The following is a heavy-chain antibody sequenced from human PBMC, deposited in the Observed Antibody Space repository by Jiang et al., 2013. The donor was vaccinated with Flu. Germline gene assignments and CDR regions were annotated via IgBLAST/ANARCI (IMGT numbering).Heavy chain of an antibody. CDR1: GYTFTSYA. CDR3: ARGSPGAFDI. Sequence: CKASGYTFTSYAMHWVRQAPGQRLEWMGWINAGNGNTKYSQKFQGRVTITRDTSASTAYMELSSLSSVTAADTAVYYCARGSPGAFDIWGQGTMVTVSS. CDR2: INAGNGNT. J-gene: IGHJ3*02. V-gene: IGHV1-3*01.